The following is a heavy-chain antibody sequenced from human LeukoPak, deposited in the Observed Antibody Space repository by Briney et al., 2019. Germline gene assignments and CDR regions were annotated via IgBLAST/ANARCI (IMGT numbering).Heavy chain of an antibody. D-gene: IGHD3-22*01. V-gene: IGHV1-18*01. CDR2: IRAYNGKT. CDR3: ASMYYYDSSGCYYYYYYMDV. CDR1: GYTFTSYG. J-gene: IGHJ6*03. Sequence: GASVRVSCTASGYTFTSYGIRWVRQAPGEGVERMGWIRAYNGKTNYAQKLQGRVTITKERSRSTAYMELMSLRADDTAVYYCASMYYYDSSGCYYYYYYMDVWGKGTTVTVSS.